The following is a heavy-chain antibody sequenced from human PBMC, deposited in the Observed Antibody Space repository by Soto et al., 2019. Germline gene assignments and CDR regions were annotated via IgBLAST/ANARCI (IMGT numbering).Heavy chain of an antibody. Sequence: QVQLVQSGAEVKKPGSSVKVSCKASGGTFSSYAISWVRQAPGQGLEWMGGIIPIFGTANYAQKFQGRVTITADESTSTAYRELSSLRSEDTAVYYCARPEMATIDYYYGMDVWGQGTTVTVSS. CDR3: ARPEMATIDYYYGMDV. D-gene: IGHD5-12*01. V-gene: IGHV1-69*12. J-gene: IGHJ6*02. CDR2: IIPIFGTA. CDR1: GGTFSSYA.